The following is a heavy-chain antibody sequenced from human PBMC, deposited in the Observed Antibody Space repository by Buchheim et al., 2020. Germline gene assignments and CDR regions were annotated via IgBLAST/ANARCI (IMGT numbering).Heavy chain of an antibody. D-gene: IGHD3-10*01. Sequence: QVQLQQWGAGLLKPSETLSLTCAVYGGSFSGYXWSWIRQPPGKGLEWIGEINHSGSTNYNPSLKSRVTIXVDTSKKQVSRQLCSVTAADTAVYYCARLWFGDHGYYYYGMDVWGQGTT. J-gene: IGHJ6*02. V-gene: IGHV4-34*01. CDR1: GGSFSGYX. CDR2: INHSGST. CDR3: ARLWFGDHGYYYYGMDV.